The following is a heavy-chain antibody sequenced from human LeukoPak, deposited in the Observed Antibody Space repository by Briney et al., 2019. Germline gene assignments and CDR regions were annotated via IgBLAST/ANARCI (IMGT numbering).Heavy chain of an antibody. V-gene: IGHV4-34*01. D-gene: IGHD5-24*01. Sequence: SETLSLTRAVYGGSFSGYYWSWIRQPPGKGLEWIGEINHSGSTNYNPSLKSRVTISVDTSKNQFSLKLSSVTAADTAVYYCARGARRWLQFAGIYFDYWGQGTLVTVSS. CDR2: INHSGST. J-gene: IGHJ4*02. CDR3: ARGARRWLQFAGIYFDY. CDR1: GGSFSGYY.